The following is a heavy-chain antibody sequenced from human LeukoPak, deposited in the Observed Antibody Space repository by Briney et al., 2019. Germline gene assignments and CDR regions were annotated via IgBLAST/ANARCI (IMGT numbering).Heavy chain of an antibody. V-gene: IGHV1-24*01. CDR3: ATDNRRRIVVVPAAMDYYYYGMDV. CDR1: GYTLTELS. D-gene: IGHD2-2*01. Sequence: ASVKVSCKVSGYTLTELSMHWVRQAPGKGLEWMGGFDPEDRETIYAQKFQGRVTMTEDTSTDTAYMELSSLRSEDTAVYYCATDNRRRIVVVPAAMDYYYYGMDVWGQGTTVTVSS. J-gene: IGHJ6*02. CDR2: FDPEDRET.